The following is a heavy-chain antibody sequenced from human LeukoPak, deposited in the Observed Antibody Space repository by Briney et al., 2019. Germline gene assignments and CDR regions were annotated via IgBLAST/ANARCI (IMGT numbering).Heavy chain of an antibody. D-gene: IGHD3-10*01. CDR2: IVVGRGNT. CDR1: GFTFTSST. J-gene: IGHJ6*03. V-gene: IGHV1-58*02. Sequence: GASVKVSCKASGFTFTSSTIQWVRQARGQRLEWIGWIVVGRGNTNYAQKFQGRVTITRDMSTSTVYMELSSLRSEDTAVYYCVADPRGAYYYMDVWGKGTTVTVSS. CDR3: VADPRGAYYYMDV.